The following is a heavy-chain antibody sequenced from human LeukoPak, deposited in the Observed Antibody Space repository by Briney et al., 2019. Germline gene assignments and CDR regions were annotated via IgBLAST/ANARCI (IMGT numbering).Heavy chain of an antibody. CDR1: GFTFSSYE. V-gene: IGHV3-48*03. CDR2: ISNSDSSK. Sequence: GGSLRLSCEGSGFTFSSYEMNWVRQAPGKGLEWVSYISNSDSSKYYTESVKGRFTISRDNAKNSLYLQMNSLRAEDTAVYYCARDKIEGPTKLDYWGQGILVTVSS. CDR3: ARDKIEGPTKLDY. D-gene: IGHD1-1*01. J-gene: IGHJ4*02.